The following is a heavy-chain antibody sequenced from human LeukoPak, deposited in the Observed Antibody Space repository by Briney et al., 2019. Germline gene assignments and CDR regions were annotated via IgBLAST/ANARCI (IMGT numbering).Heavy chain of an antibody. J-gene: IGHJ3*02. CDR1: GYTFTSYY. D-gene: IGHD1-26*01. CDR2: INPSGGST. CDR3: ARGTVWEDAFDM. V-gene: IGHV1-46*01. Sequence: GASVKVSCKASGYTFTSYYMHWVRQAPGQGLEWMGIINPSGGSTSYAQKFQGRVTMTRDMSTSTVYMELRSLKFDDTAIYYCARGTVWEDAFDMWGQGTMVTVSS.